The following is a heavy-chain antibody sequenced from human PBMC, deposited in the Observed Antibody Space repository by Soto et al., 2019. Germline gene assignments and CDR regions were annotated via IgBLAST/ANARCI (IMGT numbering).Heavy chain of an antibody. Sequence: QITLKESGPTVVKPTQTLTLTCTFSGFSLSTGEMGVGWIRQPPGKALEWLALIYWDDDKRYSPSLRSRLSITKDTSKNQVVLTMTNMDPVDTATYYCAHKVSQGKGMDVWGQGTTVTVSS. V-gene: IGHV2-5*02. CDR2: IYWDDDK. J-gene: IGHJ6*02. CDR3: AHKVSQGKGMDV. CDR1: GFSLSTGEMG.